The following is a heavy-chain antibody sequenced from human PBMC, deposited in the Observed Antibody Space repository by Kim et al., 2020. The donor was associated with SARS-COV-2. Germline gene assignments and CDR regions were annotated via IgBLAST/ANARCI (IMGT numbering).Heavy chain of an antibody. CDR3: ARQPSGPPSYYYYYGMDV. J-gene: IGHJ6*02. D-gene: IGHD6-6*01. Sequence: SETLSLTCTVSGGSISSSSYYWGWIRQPPGKGLEWIGSIYYSGSTYYNPSLKGRVTISVDTSKNQFSLKLSSVTAADTAVYYCARQPSGPPSYYYYYGMDVWGQGTTVTVSS. CDR2: IYYSGST. V-gene: IGHV4-39*01. CDR1: GGSISSSSYY.